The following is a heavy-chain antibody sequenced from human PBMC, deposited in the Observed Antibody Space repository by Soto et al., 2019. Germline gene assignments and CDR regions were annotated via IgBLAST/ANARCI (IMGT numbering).Heavy chain of an antibody. CDR2: IVVGSGNT. CDR1: GFTFTSSA. Sequence: SVKVSCKASGFTFTSSAVQWVRQARGQRLEWIGWIVVGSGNTNYAQKFQERVTITTDTSTATASMELRSLTSDDTAVYYCGREGQQLAQEKYYQFNGMDVWGQGTTVTVSS. CDR3: GREGQQLAQEKYYQFNGMDV. J-gene: IGHJ6*02. V-gene: IGHV1-58*01. D-gene: IGHD6-13*01.